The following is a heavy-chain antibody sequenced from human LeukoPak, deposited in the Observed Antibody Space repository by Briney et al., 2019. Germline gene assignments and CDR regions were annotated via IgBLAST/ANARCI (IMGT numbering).Heavy chain of an antibody. CDR1: GFTFSNAW. CDR2: IKSKTDGGTT. J-gene: IGHJ4*02. V-gene: IGHV3-15*01. CDR3: AREGYGSSWFPFDY. Sequence: GGSLRLSCAASGFTFSNAWMSWVRQAPGKGLEWVGRIKSKTDGGTTDYAAPVKGRFTISRDDSKNTLYLQMNSLKTEDTAVYYCAREGYGSSWFPFDYWGPGTLVTVSS. D-gene: IGHD6-13*01.